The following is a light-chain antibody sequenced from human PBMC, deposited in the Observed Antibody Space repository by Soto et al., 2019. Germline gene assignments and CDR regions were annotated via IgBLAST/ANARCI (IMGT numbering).Light chain of an antibody. CDR1: SGHSSYA. V-gene: IGLV4-69*02. CDR2: VNSDGRH. Sequence: QLVLTQSPSASASLGASVKLTCTLSSGHSSYAIAWHQKQPEKGPRYLMKVNSDGRHIKGDGIPDRFSGSSSGDERYLTISTRQSKDEADYYCQTWVTGTYVVFGGGTKVTVL. J-gene: IGLJ2*01. CDR3: QTWVTGTYVV.